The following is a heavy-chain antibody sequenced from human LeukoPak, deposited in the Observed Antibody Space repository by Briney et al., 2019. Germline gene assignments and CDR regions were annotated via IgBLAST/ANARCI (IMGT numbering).Heavy chain of an antibody. CDR2: IKQDGSEK. D-gene: IGHD3-10*01. V-gene: IGHV3-7*01. J-gene: IGHJ6*02. CDR3: ARVDAYYYGSGSYWLGYYYYGMDV. CDR1: GFTFSSYW. Sequence: GGSLRLSRAASGFTFSSYWMSWVRQAPGKGLEWVANIKQDGSEKYYVDSVKGRFTISRDNAMNSLYLQMNSLRAEDTAVYYCARVDAYYYGSGSYWLGYYYYGMDVWGQGTTVTVSS.